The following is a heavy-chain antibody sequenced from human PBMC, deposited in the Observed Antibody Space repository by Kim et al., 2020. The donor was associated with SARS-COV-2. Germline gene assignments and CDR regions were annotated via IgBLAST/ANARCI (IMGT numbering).Heavy chain of an antibody. J-gene: IGHJ6*02. Sequence: ASVKVSYKASGYTFTSYGISWVRQAPGQGLEWMGWISAYNGNTNYAQKLQGRVTMTTDTSTSTAYMELRSLRSDDTAVYYCAREGIKQWLARVDYYYYGMDVWGQGTTVTVSS. D-gene: IGHD6-19*01. CDR2: ISAYNGNT. V-gene: IGHV1-18*04. CDR3: AREGIKQWLARVDYYYYGMDV. CDR1: GYTFTSYG.